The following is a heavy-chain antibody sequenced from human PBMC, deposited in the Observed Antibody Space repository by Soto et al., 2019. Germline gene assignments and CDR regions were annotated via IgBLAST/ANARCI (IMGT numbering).Heavy chain of an antibody. J-gene: IGHJ5*02. V-gene: IGHV1-3*01. Sequence: EASVKVSCKASGYTFTSYGISWVRQAPGQRLEWMGWINAGNGNTKYSQKFQGRVTITRDTSASTAYMELSSLRSEDTAVYYCAREDIVAWGQGTRVTVSS. CDR1: GYTFTSYG. CDR2: INAGNGNT. D-gene: IGHD2-15*01. CDR3: AREDIVA.